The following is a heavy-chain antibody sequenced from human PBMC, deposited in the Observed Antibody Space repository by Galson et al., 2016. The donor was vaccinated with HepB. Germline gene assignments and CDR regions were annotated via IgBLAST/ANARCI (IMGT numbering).Heavy chain of an antibody. V-gene: IGHV1-8*01. D-gene: IGHD1-1*01. Sequence: SVKVSCKASGYTFSNFDVNWVRQAPGQGLEWMGWMNPNNGDTGYGQEFQGRLSLTRDRTKTTAYMALSSLQFEDTAVYYCVRSIRTGYLDYWAQGTLITVAS. CDR1: GYTFSNFD. CDR2: MNPNNGDT. J-gene: IGHJ4*02. CDR3: VRSIRTGYLDY.